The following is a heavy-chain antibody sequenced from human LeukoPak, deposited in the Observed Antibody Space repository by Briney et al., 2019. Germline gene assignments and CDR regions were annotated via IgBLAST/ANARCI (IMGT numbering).Heavy chain of an antibody. CDR1: GYTFTNYG. CDR3: ARDLIDGYYPNNWFDP. Sequence: SVKVSCKASGYTFTNYGISWVRQAPGQGLEWMGGIIPIFGTANYAQKFQDRVTITADKSTSTAYMELSRLRSDDTAVYYCARDLIDGYYPNNWFDPWGQGTLVTVSS. D-gene: IGHD3-22*01. CDR2: IIPIFGTA. J-gene: IGHJ5*02. V-gene: IGHV1-69*06.